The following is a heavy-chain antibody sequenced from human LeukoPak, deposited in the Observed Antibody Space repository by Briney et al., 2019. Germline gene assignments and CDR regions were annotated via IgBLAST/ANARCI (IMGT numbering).Heavy chain of an antibody. D-gene: IGHD2-21*02. CDR2: IYYSGST. CDR3: ARLVVTAASYWYFDL. V-gene: IGHV4-59*08. J-gene: IGHJ2*01. Sequence: SETLSLTCTVSGGSISSYYWSWIRQPPGKGLEWIGYIYYSGSTNYNPSLKSRVTISVDTSKTQFSLKLSSVTAADTAVYYCARLVVTAASYWYFDLWGRGTLVTVSS. CDR1: GGSISSYY.